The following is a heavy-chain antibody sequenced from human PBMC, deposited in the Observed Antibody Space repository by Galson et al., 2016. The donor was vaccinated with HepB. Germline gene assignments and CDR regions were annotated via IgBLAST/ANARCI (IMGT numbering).Heavy chain of an antibody. CDR3: AKGSGVNWLDP. V-gene: IGHV3-30*04. CDR2: MSNDGRNK. Sequence: SLRLSCAASGFTFSNYALHWVRQAPGKGLEWVALMSNDGRNKYYADSVKGRFTISRDNSKSMLYLEIHSLATEDTALHYWAKGSGVNWLDPWGQGTLVTVSS. CDR1: GFTFSNYA. D-gene: IGHD3-10*01. J-gene: IGHJ5*02.